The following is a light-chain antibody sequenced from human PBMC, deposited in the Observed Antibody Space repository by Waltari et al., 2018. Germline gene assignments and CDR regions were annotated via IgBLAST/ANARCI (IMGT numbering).Light chain of an antibody. CDR2: TAS. CDR3: QQYDTLPCT. CDR1: QTLPSTY. J-gene: IGKJ2*02. V-gene: IGKV3-20*01. Sequence: EIVLTRSPATLSLSPGDRATLSSSASQTLPSTYLAWYQLWPGQAPRLLIYTASTRAPGIPDRCSGSGSGTDFTRPISRLEPGDFAVYYCQQYDTLPCTFGQGTTLEIQ.